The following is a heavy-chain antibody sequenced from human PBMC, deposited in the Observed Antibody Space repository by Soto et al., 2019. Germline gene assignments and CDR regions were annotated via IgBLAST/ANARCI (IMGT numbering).Heavy chain of an antibody. CDR1: GFTFSSHG. J-gene: IGHJ6*02. D-gene: IGHD6-19*01. Sequence: PGGSLSLSCAASGFTFSSHGMHWVRQTPGKGMEWVAVIWYDGSNEYYADSVKGRFTISRDNSKNTLYLQMNSLRAEDTAVYYYARDFQPHVAPQCGIEVWGQGTTVTVSS. V-gene: IGHV3-33*01. CDR3: ARDFQPHVAPQCGIEV. CDR2: IWYDGSNE.